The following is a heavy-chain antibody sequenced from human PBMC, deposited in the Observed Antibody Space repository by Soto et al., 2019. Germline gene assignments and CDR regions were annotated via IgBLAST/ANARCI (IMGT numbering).Heavy chain of an antibody. CDR3: ARRLYDSSGDAFDI. Sequence: QVQLQESGPGLVKPSETLSLTCTVSGGSISSDYWSWIRQPPGKGLEWIGYIYYSGSTNYNPSLKSRVTISVHTSKNQCSLKLSSVTPADTAVYYCARRLYDSSGDAFDIWGQGTMVTVSS. CDR2: IYYSGST. V-gene: IGHV4-59*01. J-gene: IGHJ3*02. D-gene: IGHD3-22*01. CDR1: GGSISSDY.